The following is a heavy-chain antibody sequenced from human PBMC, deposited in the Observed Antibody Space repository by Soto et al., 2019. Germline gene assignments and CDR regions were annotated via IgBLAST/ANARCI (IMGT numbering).Heavy chain of an antibody. CDR1: GYTFTGYY. D-gene: IGHD1-1*01. CDR2: INPNSGGT. V-gene: IGHV1-2*02. J-gene: IGHJ5*02. CDR3: ARKEYNWNEASPRSGFEP. Sequence: GASVKVSCKASGYTFTGYYMYWVRQAPGQGLEWMGWINPNSGGTNYAQKFQGRVTMTRDTSISTAYMELSRLRSDDTAVYYCARKEYNWNEASPRSGFEPWGQGTLVTVAS.